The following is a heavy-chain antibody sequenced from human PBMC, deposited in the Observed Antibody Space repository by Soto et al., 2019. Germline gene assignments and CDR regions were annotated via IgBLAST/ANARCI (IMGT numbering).Heavy chain of an antibody. Sequence: GGSLRLSCAASGFTFSSYGMHWVRQAPGKGLEWVAVILDDGSNKDYADSVKGRFTISRDNSKNTVYLQMNSLRGGDTAVYYCARDRDQLLSGYFHHWGQGTLGTVSS. CDR1: GFTFSSYG. D-gene: IGHD2-2*01. CDR2: ILDDGSNK. CDR3: ARDRDQLLSGYFHH. J-gene: IGHJ1*01. V-gene: IGHV3-33*01.